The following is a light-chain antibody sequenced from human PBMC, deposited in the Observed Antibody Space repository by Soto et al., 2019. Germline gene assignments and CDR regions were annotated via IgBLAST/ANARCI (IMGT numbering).Light chain of an antibody. V-gene: IGLV2-14*01. Sequence: QSVLIQPPSVSGSPGQSITISCSGTMRDVGAYNLVSWFQQHPGTAPKLIIYEVRNRPSGISSRFSGSRSGNTASLTISGLQSEDEGDYYCSAYTARSTLVFGGGTKVTVL. CDR3: SAYTARSTLV. J-gene: IGLJ3*02. CDR2: EVR. CDR1: MRDVGAYNL.